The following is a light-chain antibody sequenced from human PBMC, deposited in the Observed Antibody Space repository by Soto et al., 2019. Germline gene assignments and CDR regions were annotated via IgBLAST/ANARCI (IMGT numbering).Light chain of an antibody. Sequence: EIVMTQSPPSLTVTPGEPASISCRSSQRLLHSNGNTFLDWYLQKPGQSPQLLIYLGSNRASGVPDRVSGSGAGKDFTLEISRGEAEDVGVYYCMQALQTPYTFGQGTKLEIK. CDR3: MQALQTPYT. CDR2: LGS. CDR1: QRLLHSNGNTF. J-gene: IGKJ2*01. V-gene: IGKV2-28*01.